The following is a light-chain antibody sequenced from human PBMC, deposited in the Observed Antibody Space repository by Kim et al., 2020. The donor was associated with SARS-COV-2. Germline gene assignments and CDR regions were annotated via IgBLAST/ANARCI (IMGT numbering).Light chain of an antibody. CDR3: QQYNNWPSLT. CDR1: QSVSSN. CDR2: GAS. V-gene: IGKV3-15*01. J-gene: IGKJ4*01. Sequence: SPGERATLSCRASQSVSSNLAWYQQKPGQAPRLLIYGASTRATGIPARFSGSGSGTEFTLTISSLQSEDFAVYYCQQYNNWPSLTFGGGTMVEIK.